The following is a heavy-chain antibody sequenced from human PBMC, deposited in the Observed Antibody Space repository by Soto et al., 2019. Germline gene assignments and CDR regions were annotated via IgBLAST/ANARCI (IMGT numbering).Heavy chain of an antibody. J-gene: IGHJ6*02. CDR1: GASMRSYS. CDR2: IFYGGSS. Sequence: PSETLSLTCNVSGASMRSYSWTWMRLSPGKGLEWIGDIFYGGSSNLNPSLRSRLSISIDTSKNKFSLMLKSVTAADTAVYYCARDLRCCGLDVWGQGTTVTVSS. D-gene: IGHD3-9*01. CDR3: ARDLRCCGLDV. V-gene: IGHV4-59*01.